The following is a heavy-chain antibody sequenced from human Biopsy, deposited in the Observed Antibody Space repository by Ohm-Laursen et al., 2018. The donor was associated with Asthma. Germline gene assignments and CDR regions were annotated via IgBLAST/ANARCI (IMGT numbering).Heavy chain of an antibody. D-gene: IGHD3-10*01. CDR3: ARAVDYSHYYGIDV. CDR1: GYTFNSAG. V-gene: IGHV1-18*01. Sequence: KVSCKTSGYTFNSAGITWVRQAPGQGLEWMGWISVYNGNTKVAQKLQDRVTMITNTSTSTAYMELRSLRSDDTAVYFCARAVDYSHYYGIDVWGQGTTVTVS. J-gene: IGHJ6*02. CDR2: ISVYNGNT.